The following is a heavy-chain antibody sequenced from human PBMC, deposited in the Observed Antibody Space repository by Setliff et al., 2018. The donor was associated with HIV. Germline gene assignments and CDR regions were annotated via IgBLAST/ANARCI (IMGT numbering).Heavy chain of an antibody. CDR3: VRDGSLAGLYFHYMDV. CDR1: GGSISSYY. D-gene: IGHD6-19*01. J-gene: IGHJ6*03. CDR2: IYYSGST. V-gene: IGHV4-59*01. Sequence: SETLSLTCTVSGGSISSYYWSWIRQPPGKGLEWIGYIYYSGSTNYNPSLKSRVTISVDTSKNQFSLKLSSVTTADTALYYCVRDGSLAGLYFHYMDVWGKGTTVTV.